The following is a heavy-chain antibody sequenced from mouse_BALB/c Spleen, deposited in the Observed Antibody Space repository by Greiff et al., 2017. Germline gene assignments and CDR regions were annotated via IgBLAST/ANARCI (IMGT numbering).Heavy chain of an antibody. CDR3: ARVGGLGYAMDY. V-gene: IGHV14-4*02. CDR2: IDPENGDT. D-gene: IGHD2-4*01. Sequence: VQLQQSGAELVRSGASVKLSCTASGFNIKDYYMHWVKQRPEQGLEWIGWIDPENGDTEYAPKFQGKATMTADTSSSTAYMQLSSLTSENSAVYFCARVGGLGYAMDYWGQGTSVTVSS. J-gene: IGHJ4*01. CDR1: GFNIKDYY.